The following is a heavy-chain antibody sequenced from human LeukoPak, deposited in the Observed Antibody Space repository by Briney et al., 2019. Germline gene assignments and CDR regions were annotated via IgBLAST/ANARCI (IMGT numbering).Heavy chain of an antibody. CDR1: GFTFSNAW. D-gene: IGHD2-21*01. CDR2: IKQDGSEK. J-gene: IGHJ6*02. CDR3: ARDRVIIPSDYGMDV. Sequence: PGGSLRLSCAASGFTFSNAWMSWVRQAPGKGLEWVANIKQDGSEKYYVDSVKGRFTISRDNSKNTLFLQMNSLRAEDTAVYYCARDRVIIPSDYGMDVWGQGTTVTVSS. V-gene: IGHV3-7*03.